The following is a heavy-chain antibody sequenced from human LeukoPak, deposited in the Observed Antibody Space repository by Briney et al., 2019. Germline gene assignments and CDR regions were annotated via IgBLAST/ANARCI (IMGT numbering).Heavy chain of an antibody. CDR3: ARHGRFFDWLFDS. J-gene: IGHJ4*02. V-gene: IGHV4-61*02. D-gene: IGHD3-9*01. CDR2: IYTSGST. CDR1: GGSISSDSYY. Sequence: SQTLSLTCTVSGGSISSDSYYWSWIRQPAGKGLGWIGRIYTSGSTKYNPSLKSRVTISVDTSKNQFSLKLSSVTAADTAVYYCARHGRFFDWLFDSWGQGTLVTVSS.